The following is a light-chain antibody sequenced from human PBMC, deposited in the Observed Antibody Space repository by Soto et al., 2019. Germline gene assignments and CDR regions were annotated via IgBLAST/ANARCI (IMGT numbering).Light chain of an antibody. CDR3: CSYTTSSTYV. Sequence: QSALTQPASVSGFPGQSITISCTGTSSDVGAYNYVSWFQQHPGKAPKLMIYDVSNRPSGVSNRFSGSKSGNTASLTISGLQAEDEADYYCCSYTTSSTYVFGIGTKVTVL. V-gene: IGLV2-14*01. CDR2: DVS. CDR1: SSDVGAYNY. J-gene: IGLJ1*01.